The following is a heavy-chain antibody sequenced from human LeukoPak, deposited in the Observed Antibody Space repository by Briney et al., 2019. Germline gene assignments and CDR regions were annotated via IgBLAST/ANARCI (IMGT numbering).Heavy chain of an antibody. D-gene: IGHD6-13*01. CDR1: GFTFSNCA. J-gene: IGHJ3*02. Sequence: PGRSLRLSCAASGFTFSNCAMHWVRQAPGKGLEWVAVISYDGSNKYYADSVKGRFTISRDNSKNTLYLQMNSLRAEDTAMYYCARVEQQLVFSAFDIWGQGTMVTVSS. CDR3: ARVEQQLVFSAFDI. CDR2: ISYDGSNK. V-gene: IGHV3-30*04.